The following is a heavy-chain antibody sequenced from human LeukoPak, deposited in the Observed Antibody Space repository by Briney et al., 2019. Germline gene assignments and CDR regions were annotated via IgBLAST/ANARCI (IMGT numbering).Heavy chain of an antibody. CDR2: ISVSGSNT. D-gene: IGHD5/OR15-5a*01. Sequence: GVRRLSCAASGFTFTNYVMTWVRQAPGKGLEWVSGISVSGSNTYYADSVKGRFTISRDNSKDTLSLQMNSLRVEDSAIYYCASRKEYTVSSVYYWGRGILVTVSS. V-gene: IGHV3-23*01. J-gene: IGHJ4*02. CDR1: GFTFTNYV. CDR3: ASRKEYTVSSVYY.